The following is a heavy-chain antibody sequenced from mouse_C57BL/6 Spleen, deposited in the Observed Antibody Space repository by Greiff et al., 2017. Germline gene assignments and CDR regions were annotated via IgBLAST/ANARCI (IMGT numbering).Heavy chain of an antibody. Sequence: DVMLVESGGGLVKPGGSLKLSCAASGFTFSSYTMSWVRQTPEKRLEWVATISGGGGNTYYPDSVKGRFTISRDNAKNTLYLQMSSLRSEDTALYYCARSHYYGSSPYYFDYWGQGTTLTVSS. CDR2: ISGGGGNT. CDR3: ARSHYYGSSPYYFDY. J-gene: IGHJ2*01. CDR1: GFTFSSYT. V-gene: IGHV5-9*01. D-gene: IGHD1-1*01.